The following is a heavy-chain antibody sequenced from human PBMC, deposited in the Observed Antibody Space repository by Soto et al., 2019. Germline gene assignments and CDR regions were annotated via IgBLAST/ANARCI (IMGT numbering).Heavy chain of an antibody. V-gene: IGHV3-23*01. Sequence: EVQLLESGGGLVQPGESLRLSCAASGFTFGDYFMCCVRQAPGKGPAWVSDINKDGGRTHYADSVRGRFTISRDNSRNTLFLQLNRMRVQDTALYYCAKDIHYYGMDGWGPGTTVIVSS. CDR2: INKDGGRT. CDR3: AKDIHYYGMDG. CDR1: GFTFGDYF. J-gene: IGHJ6*02.